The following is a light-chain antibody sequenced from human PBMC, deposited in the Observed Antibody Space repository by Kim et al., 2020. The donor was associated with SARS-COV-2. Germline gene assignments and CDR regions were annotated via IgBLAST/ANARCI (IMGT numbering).Light chain of an antibody. V-gene: IGLV1-40*01. CDR3: QSYDSSLSGWV. CDR1: SASIGAGYD. Sequence: RLTETCTGSSASIGAGYDVRWHQNLPGAAPNLLIYGNSNRPSGVPDRFAGSKSGTSASLAITGLQAEDEADYYSQSYDSSLSGWVFGGGTKLTVL. J-gene: IGLJ3*02. CDR2: GNS.